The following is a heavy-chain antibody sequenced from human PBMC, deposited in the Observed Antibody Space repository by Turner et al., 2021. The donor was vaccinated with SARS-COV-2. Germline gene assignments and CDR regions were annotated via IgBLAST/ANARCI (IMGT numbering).Heavy chain of an antibody. J-gene: IGHJ6*02. CDR2: ISSSSSYI. Sequence: EVQLVESGGGLVKPGESLRLSCAASGFTFSSYSMNWVRQAPGKGLEWVSSISSSSSYIYYADSVKGRFTISRDNAKNSLYLQLNSLRAEDTAVYYCATIAAAGPDFYYYYGMDVWGQGTTVTVSS. D-gene: IGHD6-13*01. CDR1: GFTFSSYS. CDR3: ATIAAAGPDFYYYYGMDV. V-gene: IGHV3-21*01.